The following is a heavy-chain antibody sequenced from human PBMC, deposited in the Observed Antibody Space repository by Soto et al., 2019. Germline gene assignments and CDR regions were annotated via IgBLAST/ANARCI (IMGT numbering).Heavy chain of an antibody. J-gene: IGHJ3*01. Sequence: EVDLVESGGGLVQSGGSLRLSCAASGFTFRNYGMNWVRQAPGKGLEWVSYIGIGSSTTYYADSVKGRFTISRDNAKNSMYLPMNSLRAEDTAVYYCARAQLYYNDITGSPLNAFDVWGQGTMVTVSS. D-gene: IGHD3-22*01. CDR2: IGIGSSTT. CDR1: GFTFRNYG. V-gene: IGHV3-48*01. CDR3: ARAQLYYNDITGSPLNAFDV.